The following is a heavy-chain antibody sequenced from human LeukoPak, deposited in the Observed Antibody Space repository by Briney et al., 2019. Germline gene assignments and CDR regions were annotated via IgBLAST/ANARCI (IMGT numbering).Heavy chain of an antibody. J-gene: IGHJ6*03. CDR2: INTNTGNP. D-gene: IGHD6-19*01. Sequence: GASVKVSCKASGYTFISYAINWVRQAPGQGLEWMGWINTNTGNPMYAQGFTGRFVFSLDTSVSTAYLQISSLKAEDTAVYYCAREGKAVADSYYYYYMDVWGKGTTVTVSS. CDR1: GYTFISYA. V-gene: IGHV7-4-1*02. CDR3: AREGKAVADSYYYYYMDV.